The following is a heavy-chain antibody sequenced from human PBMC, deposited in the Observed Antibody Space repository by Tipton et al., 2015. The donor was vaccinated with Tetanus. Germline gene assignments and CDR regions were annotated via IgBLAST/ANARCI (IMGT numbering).Heavy chain of an antibody. CDR2: VSFDGSKE. J-gene: IGHJ4*02. Sequence: SLRLSCAGSELTFSGHGMFWVRLPPGKGLEWVAFVSFDGSKEDYSDSVKGRFSISRDNSKKTMYLQMNSLRAEDTAVYFCARVVRSSFDPSRYYRATDYWGQGTLVTVS. V-gene: IGHV3-30*03. D-gene: IGHD3-22*01. CDR3: ARVVRSSFDPSRYYRATDY. CDR1: ELTFSGHG.